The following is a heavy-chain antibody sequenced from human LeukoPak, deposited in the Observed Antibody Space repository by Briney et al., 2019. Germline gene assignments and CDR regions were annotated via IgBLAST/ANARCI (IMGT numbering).Heavy chain of an antibody. V-gene: IGHV3-43*02. CDR2: ISGDGGST. D-gene: IGHD3-22*01. CDR1: GFTFDDYA. J-gene: IGHJ4*02. CDR3: AKDPYYYDSSGYYYPDY. Sequence: GGSLRLSCAASGFTFDDYAMHWVRQAPGKCLEWVSLISGDGGSTYYADSVRGRFTISRDNSKNSLYLQMNSLRTEDTALYYCAKDPYYYDSSGYYYPDYWGQGTLVTVSS.